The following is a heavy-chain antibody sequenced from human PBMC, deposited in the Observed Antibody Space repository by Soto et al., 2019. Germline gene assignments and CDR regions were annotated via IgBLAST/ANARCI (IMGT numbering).Heavy chain of an antibody. CDR3: TTVPGGWIQLWSYFDY. D-gene: IGHD5-18*01. CDR2: IKSKTDGGTT. Sequence: EVQLVESGGGLVKPGGSLRLSCAASGFTFSNAWMSWVRQAPGKGLEWVGRIKSKTDGGTTDYAAPVKGGFTISRDDSKNTLYLQMNSLKTEDTAVYYCTTVPGGWIQLWSYFDYWGQGTLVTVSS. CDR1: GFTFSNAW. V-gene: IGHV3-15*01. J-gene: IGHJ4*02.